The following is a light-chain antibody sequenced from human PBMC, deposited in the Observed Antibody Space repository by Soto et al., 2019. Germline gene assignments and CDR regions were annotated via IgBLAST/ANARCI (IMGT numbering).Light chain of an antibody. V-gene: IGKV1-39*01. CDR3: QQSYSTLWT. CDR1: QSISSY. CDR2: AAS. J-gene: IGKJ1*01. Sequence: DLQMTQSPSSLSASVGDRVTITCRASQSISSYLNWYQQKPGKAPKLLIYAASSLQSGVPSRFSGSGSGTDFTLTISSLQPEDFATYYCQQSYSTLWTFGKGTKVEIK.